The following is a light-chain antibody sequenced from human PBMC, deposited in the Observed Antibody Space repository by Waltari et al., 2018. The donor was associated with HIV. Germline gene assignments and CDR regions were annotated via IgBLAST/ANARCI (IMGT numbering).Light chain of an antibody. CDR3: VLYMGSGIWV. Sequence: QTVVTQEPSFSVSPGGTVTLTCGLSSGSVSTSYYHSWYQQTPGQAPRKLIYSTNTRAAGVPDRFSGSMLGNKAALTSTGAQADDESDYYCVLYMGSGIWVFGGGTKLTVL. V-gene: IGLV8-61*01. CDR2: STN. CDR1: SGSVSTSYY. J-gene: IGLJ3*02.